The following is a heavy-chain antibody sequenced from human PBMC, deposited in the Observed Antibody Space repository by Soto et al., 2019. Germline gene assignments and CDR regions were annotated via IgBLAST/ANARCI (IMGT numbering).Heavy chain of an antibody. CDR1: GGSISSSSYY. CDR3: ARRARPMGCSGGSCYDPSFDY. CDR2: IYYSGST. V-gene: IGHV4-39*01. J-gene: IGHJ4*02. D-gene: IGHD2-15*01. Sequence: QLQLQESGPGLVKPSETLSLTCTVSGGSISSSSYYWGWIRQPPGKGLEWIGSIYYSGSTYYNPSLNSRVPISVDTSKNQFSLKVSSVTAADTAVYYCARRARPMGCSGGSCYDPSFDYWGQGTLVTVSS.